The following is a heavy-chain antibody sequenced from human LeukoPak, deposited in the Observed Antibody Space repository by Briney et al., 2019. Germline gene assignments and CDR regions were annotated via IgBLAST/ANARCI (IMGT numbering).Heavy chain of an antibody. D-gene: IGHD3-10*01. V-gene: IGHV3-48*03. CDR1: GFTFSSYE. J-gene: IGHJ4*02. Sequence: PGGSLRLSCAACGFTFSSYEMNWVRQAPGKGLEWVSYISSSGSTIYYADSVKGRFTISRDNAKNSLYLQMNSLRAEDTAVYYCARVWFGGDYWGQGTLVTVSS. CDR2: ISSSGSTI. CDR3: ARVWFGGDY.